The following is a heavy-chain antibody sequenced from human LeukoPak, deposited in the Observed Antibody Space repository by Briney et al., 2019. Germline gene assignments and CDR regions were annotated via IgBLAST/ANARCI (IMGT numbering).Heavy chain of an antibody. CDR2: INHSGST. CDR3: ARGKYNWNDVKDY. J-gene: IGHJ4*02. V-gene: IGHV4-34*01. CDR1: GGSFSDYY. Sequence: SETLSLTCAVYGGSFSDYYWSWIRQPPGKGLEWIGEINHSGSTNYNPSLKSRVTISVDTSKNQFSLKLSSVTAADTAVYYCARGKYNWNDVKDYWGQGTLVTVSS. D-gene: IGHD1-20*01.